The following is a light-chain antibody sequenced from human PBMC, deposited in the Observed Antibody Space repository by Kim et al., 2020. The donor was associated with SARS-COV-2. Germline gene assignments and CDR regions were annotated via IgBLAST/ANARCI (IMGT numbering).Light chain of an antibody. CDR2: GAS. Sequence: SPGESATLSCRASQSVNSRYLAWYQQKPGPAPSLLIYGASTRATGVPDRFSGSGSGTDFILTITRLQPEDFAVYYCQQYGGSRWTFGQGTKVDIK. CDR3: QQYGGSRWT. J-gene: IGKJ1*01. CDR1: QSVNSRY. V-gene: IGKV3-20*01.